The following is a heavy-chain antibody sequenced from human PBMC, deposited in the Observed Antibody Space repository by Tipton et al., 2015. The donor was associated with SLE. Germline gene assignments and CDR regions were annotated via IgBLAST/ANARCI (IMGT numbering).Heavy chain of an antibody. V-gene: IGHV3-30-3*01. J-gene: IGHJ4*02. Sequence: SLRLSCAASGFTFSSYAMHWVRQAPGKGLEWVAVISYDGSNKYYADSVKGRFTISRDNSKNTLYLQMNSLRAEDTAVYYCAKDQYYFDYWGQGTLVTVSS. CDR2: ISYDGSNK. CDR3: AKDQYYFDY. CDR1: GFTFSSYA.